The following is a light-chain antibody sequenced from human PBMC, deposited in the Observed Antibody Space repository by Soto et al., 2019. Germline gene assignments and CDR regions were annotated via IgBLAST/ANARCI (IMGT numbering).Light chain of an antibody. Sequence: DVQVTRCTSTVSASVGDRVTITFRASQSISSWLAWYQQKPGRAPKLLISGASSLESGVPSRFSGRGSGTEFTLTTSCLPRDDFGTYIGQQCYLHWAFGQGTKVDI. J-gene: IGKJ1*01. V-gene: IGKV1-5*01. CDR1: QSISSW. CDR3: QQCYLHWA. CDR2: GAS.